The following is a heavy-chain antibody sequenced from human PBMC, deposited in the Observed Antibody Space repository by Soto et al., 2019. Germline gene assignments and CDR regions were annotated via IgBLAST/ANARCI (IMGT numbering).Heavy chain of an antibody. D-gene: IGHD2-15*01. V-gene: IGHV3-15*01. CDR3: TTDLWRIAVVVGSTGYFNP. J-gene: IGHJ5*02. Sequence: GSLRLSCAASGFTFSDAWVSWVRQAPGEGVDWVGRIKSKSDGGTTEYAAPVRGRFTISRDDSKNTLYLQMNSLKTEDTAVYYCTTDLWRIAVVVGSTGYFNPWGQGTPVTVSS. CDR1: GFTFSDAW. CDR2: IKSKSDGGTT.